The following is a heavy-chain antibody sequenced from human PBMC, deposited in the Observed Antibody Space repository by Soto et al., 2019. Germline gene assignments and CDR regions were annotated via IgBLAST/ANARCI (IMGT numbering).Heavy chain of an antibody. CDR2: IYYSGST. V-gene: IGHV4-31*03. CDR1: GGSISSGGYY. D-gene: IGHD6-13*01. Sequence: TLSLTCTVSGGSISSGGYYWSWIRQHPGKGLEWIGYIYYSGSTYYNPSLKSRVTISVDTSKNQFSLKLSSVTAADTAVYYCARTARYSSSWYQVGWFDTWGQGTLVTVS. J-gene: IGHJ5*02. CDR3: ARTARYSSSWYQVGWFDT.